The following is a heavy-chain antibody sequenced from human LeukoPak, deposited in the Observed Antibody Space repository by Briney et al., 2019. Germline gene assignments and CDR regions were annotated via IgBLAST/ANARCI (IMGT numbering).Heavy chain of an antibody. J-gene: IGHJ4*02. Sequence: PGGSRRLSCSASGFTFSRFAMTWVRPVPGMGLEWVSTISGNGHQTYYADSVKGRFSVSRDNSKNILYLQMDSLRADDSALYYCAKDANYYDSSGYFIPFDYWGQGTLVTVSS. CDR1: GFTFSRFA. CDR3: AKDANYYDSSGYFIPFDY. V-gene: IGHV3-23*01. CDR2: ISGNGHQT. D-gene: IGHD3-22*01.